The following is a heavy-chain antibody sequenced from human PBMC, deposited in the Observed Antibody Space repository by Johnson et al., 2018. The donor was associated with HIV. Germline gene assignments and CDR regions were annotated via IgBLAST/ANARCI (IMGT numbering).Heavy chain of an antibody. CDR3: AKVSIVVGTRGAFDI. CDR1: QFTFNNYY. Sequence: QVQLVESGGGLAKPAWSPRLSCAASQFTFNNYYLNCVRQAPGKGLDWVAVISYDGSNKYYADSVKGRFTISRDNSKNTLYLQMNSLRAEDTAVYYCAKVSIVVGTRGAFDIWGQGTMVTVSS. CDR2: ISYDGSNK. D-gene: IGHD3-22*01. J-gene: IGHJ3*02. V-gene: IGHV3-30*18.